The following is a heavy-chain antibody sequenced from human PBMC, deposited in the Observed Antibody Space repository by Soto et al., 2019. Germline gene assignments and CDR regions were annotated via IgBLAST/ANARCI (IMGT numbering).Heavy chain of an antibody. J-gene: IGHJ5*02. D-gene: IGHD2-8*02. V-gene: IGHV3-74*01. CDR2: INSDGSST. Sequence: GGSLRLSCAASGFTFSSYWMHWVRQAPGKGLVWVSRINSDGSSTSYADSVKGRFTISRDNAKNTLYLQMNSLRAEDTAVYYCAREVVYAGWFDPWGQGTLVTVS. CDR1: GFTFSSYW. CDR3: AREVVYAGWFDP.